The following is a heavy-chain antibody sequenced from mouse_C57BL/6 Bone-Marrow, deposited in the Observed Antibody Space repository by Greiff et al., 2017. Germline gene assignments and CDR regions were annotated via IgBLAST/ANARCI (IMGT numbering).Heavy chain of an antibody. Sequence: QVQLQQSGPELVKPGASVKISCKASGYAFSSSWMNWVKQRPGKGLEWIGRIYPGDGDTNYNVKFKGKATLTADKSSSTAYMQLSSLTSEDSAVYFCARIWDYFDYWGQGTTLTVSS. V-gene: IGHV1-82*01. D-gene: IGHD4-1*01. CDR3: ARIWDYFDY. J-gene: IGHJ2*01. CDR2: IYPGDGDT. CDR1: GYAFSSSW.